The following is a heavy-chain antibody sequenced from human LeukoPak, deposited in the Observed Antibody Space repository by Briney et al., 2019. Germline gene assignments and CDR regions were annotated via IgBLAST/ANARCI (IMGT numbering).Heavy chain of an antibody. CDR3: VRVYYSSSYDYWYFDL. D-gene: IGHD6-13*01. Sequence: SETLSLTCTVSGGYIRSYYWSWIRQPPGKGLEWIGYIYYSGSTNYNPSLKSRVTISVGTSKKQLSLKLSSVTAADTAVYYCVRVYYSSSYDYWYFDLWGRGTLVTVSS. CDR1: GGYIRSYY. V-gene: IGHV4-59*01. J-gene: IGHJ2*01. CDR2: IYYSGST.